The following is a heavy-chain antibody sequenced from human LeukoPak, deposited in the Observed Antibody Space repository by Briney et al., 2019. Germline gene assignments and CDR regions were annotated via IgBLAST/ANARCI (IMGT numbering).Heavy chain of an antibody. V-gene: IGHV4-34*01. CDR1: GGSFSGYY. D-gene: IGHD5-18*01. CDR2: INHSGST. Sequence: SETLSLTCAVYGGSFSGYYWSWIRQPPGKGLEWIGEINHSGSTNYNPSLKSRVTISVDTSKNQFSLKLSSVTAADTAVYYCARGGRLNTAMRSDHAFYYYYYGMDVWGQGTTVTVSS. J-gene: IGHJ6*02. CDR3: ARGGRLNTAMRSDHAFYYYYYGMDV.